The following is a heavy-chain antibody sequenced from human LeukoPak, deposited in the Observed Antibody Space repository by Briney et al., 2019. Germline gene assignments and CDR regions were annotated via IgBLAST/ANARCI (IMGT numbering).Heavy chain of an antibody. V-gene: IGHV4-39*07. CDR1: GGSISNSIYY. Sequence: SSETPSLTCTVSGGSISNSIYYWGWIRQPPGKGLEWIGSIYHSGSTYYNPSLKSRVTISVDTSKNQFSLKLSSVTAADTAVYYCARLVSGWYPGQYNEREYFDYWGQGTLVTVSS. D-gene: IGHD6-19*01. J-gene: IGHJ4*02. CDR2: IYHSGST. CDR3: ARLVSGWYPGQYNEREYFDY.